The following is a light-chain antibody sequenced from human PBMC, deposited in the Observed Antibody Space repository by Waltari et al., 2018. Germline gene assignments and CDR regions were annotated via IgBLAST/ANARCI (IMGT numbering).Light chain of an antibody. Sequence: AIQRTQSPSSLPASVGDRVTITCRASQGIRNDLGWYQQKPGKAPKLLIYAASSLQSGVPSRFSGSGSGTDFTLTISSLQPEDFATYYCLQDYNYPWTFGQGTKVEIK. CDR2: AAS. CDR3: LQDYNYPWT. V-gene: IGKV1-6*01. CDR1: QGIRND. J-gene: IGKJ1*01.